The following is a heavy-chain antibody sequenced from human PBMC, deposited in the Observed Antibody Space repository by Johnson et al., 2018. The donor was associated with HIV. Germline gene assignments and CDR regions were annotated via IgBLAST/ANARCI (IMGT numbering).Heavy chain of an antibody. D-gene: IGHD4-23*01. V-gene: IGHV3-NL1*01. CDR1: GFTFSRYG. CDR3: AREEGVGDDYGGKSAFHI. Sequence: QVQLVESGGGVVQTGGSLRLSCAASGFTFSRYGMHWVRQAPGKGLEWVARIYSDGSDTAYADSVKGRFTISRDNSKNTLYLQMNSLRAEDTAVYYCAREEGVGDDYGGKSAFHIWGQGTMVTVSS. CDR2: IYSDGSDT. J-gene: IGHJ3*02.